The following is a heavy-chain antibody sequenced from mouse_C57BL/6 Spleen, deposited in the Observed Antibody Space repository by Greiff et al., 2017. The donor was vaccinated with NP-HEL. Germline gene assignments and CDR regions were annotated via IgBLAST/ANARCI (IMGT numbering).Heavy chain of an antibody. J-gene: IGHJ2*01. CDR2: IYPSDSET. Sequence: QVQLQQPGAELVRPGSSVKLSCKASGYTFTSYWMDWVKQRPGQGLEWIGNIYPSDSETHYNQKFKDKATLTVDKSSSTAYMQLSSLTSEDSAVYYCARSNDWDRSYFDYWGQGTTLTVSS. D-gene: IGHD4-1*01. CDR3: ARSNDWDRSYFDY. V-gene: IGHV1-61*01. CDR1: GYTFTSYW.